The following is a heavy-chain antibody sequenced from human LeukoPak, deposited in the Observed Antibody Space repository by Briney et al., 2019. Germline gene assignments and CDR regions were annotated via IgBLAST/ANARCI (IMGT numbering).Heavy chain of an antibody. D-gene: IGHD3-22*01. J-gene: IGHJ4*02. V-gene: IGHV4-4*02. CDR3: ARAPSMILPYYFDY. CDR1: GASISRPYW. Sequence: SETLSLTCAVSGASISRPYWWSWVRQPPGKGLEWIGEISHSGNTHYKPSLKSRVSISVDMSKIQLSLNLTSVTAADTAVYYCARAPSMILPYYFDYWSQGTLVTVSS. CDR2: ISHSGNT.